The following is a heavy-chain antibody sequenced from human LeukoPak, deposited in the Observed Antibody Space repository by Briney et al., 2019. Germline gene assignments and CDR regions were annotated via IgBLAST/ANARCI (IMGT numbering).Heavy chain of an antibody. CDR2: IYYSGST. Sequence: SETLSLTCTVSGGSINSYYWSWIRQPPGKGVEWIGYIYYSGSTNYNPSLKSRVTISVHTSKNQFSLKLSSVTAADTAVYYCARLTGYSSESWFDPWGQGTLVTVSS. CDR3: ARLTGYSSESWFDP. V-gene: IGHV4-59*01. J-gene: IGHJ5*02. D-gene: IGHD3-9*01. CDR1: GGSINSYY.